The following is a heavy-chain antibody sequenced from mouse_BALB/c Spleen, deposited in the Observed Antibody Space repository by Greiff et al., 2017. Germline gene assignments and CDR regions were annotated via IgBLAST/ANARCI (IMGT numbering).Heavy chain of an antibody. CDR2: INPSTGYT. Sequence: QVQLKESGAELAKPGASVKMSCKASGYTFTSYWMHWVKQRPGQGLEWIGYINPSTGYTEYNQKFKDKATLTADKSSSTAYMQLSRLTSEDSAVYYCAGYGLAYWGQGTLVTVSA. V-gene: IGHV1-7*01. CDR1: GYTFTSYW. J-gene: IGHJ3*01. CDR3: AGYGLAY. D-gene: IGHD2-10*02.